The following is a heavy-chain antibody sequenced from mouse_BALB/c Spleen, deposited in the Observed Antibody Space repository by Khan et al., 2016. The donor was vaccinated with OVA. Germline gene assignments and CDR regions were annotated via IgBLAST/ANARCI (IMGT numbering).Heavy chain of an antibody. J-gene: IGHJ4*01. D-gene: IGHD2-3*01. CDR1: GYSITSDYA. CDR2: ISYSGST. CDR3: ARDGSRYNYAMDY. Sequence: EVQLLESGPGLVKPSQSLSLTCTVTGYSITSDYAWNWIRQFPGNKLEWMGYISYSGSTNYNPSLKSRISITRDTSENQFFLQLNSVTTEDTATYYCARDGSRYNYAMDYWGQGTSVTVSS. V-gene: IGHV3-2*02.